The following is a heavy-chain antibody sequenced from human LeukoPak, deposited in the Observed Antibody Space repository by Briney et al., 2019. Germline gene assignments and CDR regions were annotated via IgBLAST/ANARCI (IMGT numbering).Heavy chain of an antibody. D-gene: IGHD6-13*01. Sequence: ASVKVSCKASGYTFTGYYMHWVRQAPGQGLEWMGWINPNSGGTNYAQKFQGRVTMTRDTSISTAYMELSRLRSDDTAVYYCARAAAPGTADYFDYWGQGTLVTVSS. CDR1: GYTFTGYY. J-gene: IGHJ4*02. CDR2: INPNSGGT. CDR3: ARAAAPGTADYFDY. V-gene: IGHV1-2*02.